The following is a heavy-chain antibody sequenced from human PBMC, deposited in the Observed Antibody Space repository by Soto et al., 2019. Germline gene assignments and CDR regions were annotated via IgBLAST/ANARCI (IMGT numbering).Heavy chain of an antibody. J-gene: IGHJ4*02. Sequence: GGSLRLSCAASGFTFSSYWMHWVRQAPGKGLVWVSRINSDGSSTSHADSVKGRFTISRDNAKNTLYLQMNSLRAEDTAVYYCARECIAAAETLAYWGQGTLVTVSS. CDR1: GFTFSSYW. V-gene: IGHV3-74*01. CDR3: ARECIAAAETLAY. D-gene: IGHD6-13*01. CDR2: INSDGSST.